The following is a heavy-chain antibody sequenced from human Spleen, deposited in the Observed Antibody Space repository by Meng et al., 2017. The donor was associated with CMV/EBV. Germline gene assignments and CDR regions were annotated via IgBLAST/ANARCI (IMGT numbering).Heavy chain of an antibody. Sequence: ASVKVSCKTFGATFDSSSLMWVRHAPGQGLEWMGIINPSSGSASHAQKFQGRVTMTRDTSTSTVYVELNSLRSEDTAVYYCARGVLTNVRGEGPDYWGQGTPVTVSS. CDR1: GATFDSSS. J-gene: IGHJ4*02. CDR2: INPSSGSA. V-gene: IGHV1-46*02. CDR3: ARGVLTNVRGEGPDY. D-gene: IGHD3-16*01.